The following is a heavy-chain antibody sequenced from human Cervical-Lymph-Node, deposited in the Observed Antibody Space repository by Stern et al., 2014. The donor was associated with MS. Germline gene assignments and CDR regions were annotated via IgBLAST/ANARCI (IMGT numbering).Heavy chain of an antibody. V-gene: IGHV1-46*01. Sequence: DQLVESGAEVKKPGASVKVSCKASGYTFTSYYMHWVRQAPGQGLEWMGIINPSGGSTSYAQKFQGRVTMTRDTSTSTAYMGLSSLRSEDTAVYYCGRDRVIAGAGTYNWFDPWGQGTLVTVSS. CDR3: GRDRVIAGAGTYNWFDP. J-gene: IGHJ5*02. CDR1: GYTFTSYY. D-gene: IGHD6-19*01. CDR2: INPSGGST.